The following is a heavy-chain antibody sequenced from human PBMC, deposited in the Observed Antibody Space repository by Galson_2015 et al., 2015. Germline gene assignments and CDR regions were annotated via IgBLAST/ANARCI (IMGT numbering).Heavy chain of an antibody. CDR2: IIPIFGTA. D-gene: IGHD3-9*01. V-gene: IGHV1-69*13. CDR3: ASERGYYNWNWYFEL. CDR1: GGTFSSYA. Sequence: SVKVSCKASGGTFSSYAISWVRQAPGQGLEWMGGIIPIFGTANYAQKFQGRVTITADESTSTAYMELSSLRSEDTAVYYCASERGYYNWNWYFELWGRGTLVTVSS. J-gene: IGHJ2*01.